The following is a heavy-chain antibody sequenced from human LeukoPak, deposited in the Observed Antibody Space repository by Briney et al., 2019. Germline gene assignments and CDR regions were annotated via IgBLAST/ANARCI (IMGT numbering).Heavy chain of an antibody. Sequence: SETLSLTCTVSGGSVSPLYWGWIRQAPGKGLEFIGYIYYSGSTNFNPSLKSRVTLSVDTSKSQISLKLTSVTAADTAVYYCARGGVAAKYYFDFWGQGTLVTVSS. CDR3: ARGGVAAKYYFDF. D-gene: IGHD3-10*01. J-gene: IGHJ4*02. CDR1: GGSVSPLY. CDR2: IYYSGST. V-gene: IGHV4-59*02.